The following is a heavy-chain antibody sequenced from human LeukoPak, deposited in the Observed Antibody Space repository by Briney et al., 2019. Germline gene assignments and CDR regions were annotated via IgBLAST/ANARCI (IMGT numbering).Heavy chain of an antibody. Sequence: PGRSLRLSRAASGFTFSSYAMHWVRQAPGKGLEWVAVISYDGSNKYYADSVKGRFTISRDNTKNTLYLQMNSLRAEDTAVYYCARDLAAAKPSHAFDIWGQGTMVTVSS. CDR1: GFTFSSYA. CDR3: ARDLAAAKPSHAFDI. J-gene: IGHJ3*02. D-gene: IGHD5-18*01. CDR2: ISYDGSNK. V-gene: IGHV3-30*04.